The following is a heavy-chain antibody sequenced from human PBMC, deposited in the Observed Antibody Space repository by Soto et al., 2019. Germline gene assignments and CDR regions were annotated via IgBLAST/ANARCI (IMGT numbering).Heavy chain of an antibody. V-gene: IGHV4-31*03. J-gene: IGHJ6*02. D-gene: IGHD3-10*01. CDR3: AQARPLWFGESSPPDYGMDV. Sequence: QVELQESGPGLVKPSQTLSLTCTVSGGSISSADYYWTWIRQHPGKGLEWIGYIYYSGSAYYNPSLKSRLIISVDTSKNQFSLNLSSVTAADTAVYYCAQARPLWFGESSPPDYGMDVWGQGTTVIVSS. CDR2: IYYSGSA. CDR1: GGSISSADYY.